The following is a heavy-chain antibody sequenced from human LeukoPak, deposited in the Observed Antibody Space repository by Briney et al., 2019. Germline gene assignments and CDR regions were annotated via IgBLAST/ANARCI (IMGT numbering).Heavy chain of an antibody. CDR2: INHSGST. J-gene: IGHJ4*02. Sequence: SETLSLTCAVSGGSISSSNWWSWVRQPPGKGREWSGEINHSGSTNYNPSLKSRVTISVDTSKNQFSLKLSSVTAADTAVYYCARGRLWSGYPGPLAYWGQGTLVTVSS. V-gene: IGHV4-4*02. CDR1: GGSISSSNW. CDR3: ARGRLWSGYPGPLAY. D-gene: IGHD3-3*01.